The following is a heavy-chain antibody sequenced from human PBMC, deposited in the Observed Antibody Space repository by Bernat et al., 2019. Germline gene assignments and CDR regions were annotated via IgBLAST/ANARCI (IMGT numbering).Heavy chain of an antibody. CDR3: ARQDGDYVALFDY. CDR2: IYYSGST. CDR1: GGSISSSSYY. J-gene: IGHJ4*02. D-gene: IGHD4-17*01. V-gene: IGHV4-39*01. Sequence: QLQLQESGPGLVKPSETLSLTCTVSGGSISSSSYYWGWIRQPPGQGLEWIGSIYYSGSTYYNPSLKSRVTISVDTSKNPFSLKLSSVTAADTAVYYCARQDGDYVALFDYWGQGTLVTVSS.